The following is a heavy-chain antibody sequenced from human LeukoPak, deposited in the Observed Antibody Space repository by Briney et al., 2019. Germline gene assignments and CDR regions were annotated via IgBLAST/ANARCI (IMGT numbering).Heavy chain of an antibody. V-gene: IGHV3-30*04. Sequence: PGGSLRLSCGASGVIFSSYALHWVRQAPGKGLERGAAISYDGGNTYYADSVKGRFTISRDNSKNTLYLQMESLRAEDTAVYYCARGRYSGYDSGYFDYWGQGTLVTVSS. J-gene: IGHJ4*02. CDR3: ARGRYSGYDSGYFDY. CDR1: GVIFSSYA. D-gene: IGHD5-12*01. CDR2: ISYDGGNT.